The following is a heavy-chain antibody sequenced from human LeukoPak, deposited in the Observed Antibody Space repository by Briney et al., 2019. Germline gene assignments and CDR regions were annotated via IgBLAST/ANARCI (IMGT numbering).Heavy chain of an antibody. Sequence: PGGSLRLSCAASGFTFSSYEMSWVRQAPGKGLEWVSGINWNGGSTGYADSVKGRFTISRDNAKNSLYLQMNSLRGEDTALYYCARGTLKAAATDFDYWGQGTLVTVSS. CDR1: GFTFSSYE. V-gene: IGHV3-20*04. CDR3: ARGTLKAAATDFDY. D-gene: IGHD6-13*01. J-gene: IGHJ4*02. CDR2: INWNGGST.